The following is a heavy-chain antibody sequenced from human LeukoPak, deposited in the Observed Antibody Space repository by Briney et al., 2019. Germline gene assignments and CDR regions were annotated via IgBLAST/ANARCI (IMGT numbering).Heavy chain of an antibody. CDR3: ARGAAMVRGVIDWFDP. J-gene: IGHJ5*02. CDR1: GGSFSGYY. V-gene: IGHV4-34*01. CDR2: INHSGST. D-gene: IGHD3-10*01. Sequence: SETLSLTCAVYGGSFSGYYWSWIRQPPGKGLEWIGEINHSGSTNYNPSLKSRVTISVDTSKNQFSLKLSSVTAADTAVYYCARGAAMVRGVIDWFDPWGQGTPVTVSS.